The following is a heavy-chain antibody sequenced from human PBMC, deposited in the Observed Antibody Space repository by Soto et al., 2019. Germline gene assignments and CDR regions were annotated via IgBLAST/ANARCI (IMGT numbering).Heavy chain of an antibody. CDR1: GYTFTSYG. J-gene: IGHJ3*02. D-gene: IGHD6-13*01. Sequence: QVQLVQSGAEVKKPGASVKVSCKASGYTFTSYGISWVRQAPGQGLEWMGWISAYNGNTNYAQKLQGRVTMTTDTSTSAAYMELRSLRSDDTAVYYCAKLLSSSWTPLDAFDIWGQGTMVTVSS. CDR2: ISAYNGNT. CDR3: AKLLSSSWTPLDAFDI. V-gene: IGHV1-18*01.